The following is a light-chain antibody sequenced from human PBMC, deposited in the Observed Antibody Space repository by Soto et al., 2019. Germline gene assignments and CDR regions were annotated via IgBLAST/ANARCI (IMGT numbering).Light chain of an antibody. Sequence: DIQMTQSPSTVSASVGDRVTITCRASQPISSWLAWFRQRPGKAPELLIYAASTLHSGVPSRFRGSGSGTDFALTISGLQPEDFGSYYCQQARSFPHSFGQGT. CDR2: AAS. J-gene: IGKJ2*01. V-gene: IGKV1-12*01. CDR3: QQARSFPHS. CDR1: QPISSW.